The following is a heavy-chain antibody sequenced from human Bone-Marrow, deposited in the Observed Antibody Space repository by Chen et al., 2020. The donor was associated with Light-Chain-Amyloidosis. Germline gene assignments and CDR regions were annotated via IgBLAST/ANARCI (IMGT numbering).Heavy chain of an antibody. J-gene: IGHJ4*02. CDR1: GYNFPNYW. CDR2: IYPDHTNA. D-gene: IGHD5-12*01. Sequence: EVQLEQSGPDVKKPGESLKISSKGSGYNFPNYWIGWVRKIPGKGLECMGGIYPDHTNARCRPSFECQVTISADKSITTAYLQWRSRQAPYTAMYYCARREDGYKFDYWGQGTLVTVAS. V-gene: IGHV5-51*01. CDR3: ARREDGYKFDY.